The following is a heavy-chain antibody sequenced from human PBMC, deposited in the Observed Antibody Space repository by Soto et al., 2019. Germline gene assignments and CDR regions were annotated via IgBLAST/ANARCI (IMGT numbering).Heavy chain of an antibody. CDR1: GGSFSGYY. V-gene: IGHV4-34*01. CDR2: INHSGST. D-gene: IGHD2-15*01. J-gene: IGHJ4*02. Sequence: PSETLSLTCAVYGGSFSGYYWSWIRQPPGKGLEWIGEINHSGSTNYNPSLKSRVTISVDTSKNQFSLKRSSVTAADTAVYYCARTYCSGGSCYLYFEYWGQGTLVTVS. CDR3: ARTYCSGGSCYLYFEY.